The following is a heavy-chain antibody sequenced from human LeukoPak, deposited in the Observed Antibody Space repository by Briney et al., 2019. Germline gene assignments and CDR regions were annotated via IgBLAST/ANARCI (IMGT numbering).Heavy chain of an antibody. CDR1: GFTFRSNS. V-gene: IGHV3-23*01. D-gene: IGHD5-18*01. CDR2: ISDSGGST. CDR3: AKEGGYSLFDY. J-gene: IGHJ4*02. Sequence: GGSLRLSCAASGFTFRSNSMSWVRQARGKVLEWVSGISDSGGSTYYADSVKGRFTISRDNSKNTLYLQMNSLRAEDTAAYYCAKEGGYSLFDYWGQGTLVTVSS.